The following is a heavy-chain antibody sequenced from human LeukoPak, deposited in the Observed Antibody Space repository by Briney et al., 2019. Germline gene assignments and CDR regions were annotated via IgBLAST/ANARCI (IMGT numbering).Heavy chain of an antibody. CDR2: IKSDGTRT. Sequence: GGSLRLSCAASGFTFSSYWMHWVRQAPGKGLVWVSRIKSDGTRTTYADSVKGRFTISRDNAKNTLYLQMNSLRAEDTAIYYCARGYYDFSTYTVDPLGQGTLVTVSS. CDR3: ARGYYDFSTYTVDP. J-gene: IGHJ5*02. V-gene: IGHV3-74*03. D-gene: IGHD3-22*01. CDR1: GFTFSSYW.